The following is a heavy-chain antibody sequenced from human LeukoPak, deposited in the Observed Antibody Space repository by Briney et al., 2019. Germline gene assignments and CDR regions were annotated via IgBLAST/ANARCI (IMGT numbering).Heavy chain of an antibody. D-gene: IGHD1-26*01. V-gene: IGHV3-30*18. CDR1: GFTFSNYD. Sequence: GGSLRLSCAASGFTFSNYDMHWVRQAPGKGLEWVPVISYDGSDKYYADSVKGRFTISRDNSKNTLYLQMNSLRAEDTAVYYCAKDRSGSYLDYWGQGTLVTVSS. J-gene: IGHJ4*02. CDR3: AKDRSGSYLDY. CDR2: ISYDGSDK.